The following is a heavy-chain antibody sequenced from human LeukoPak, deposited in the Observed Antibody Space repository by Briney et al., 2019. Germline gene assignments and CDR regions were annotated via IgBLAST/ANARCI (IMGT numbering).Heavy chain of an antibody. V-gene: IGHV4-59*01. CDR3: ARVAGRWTI. J-gene: IGHJ3*02. CDR2: IYSSGST. CDR1: GGPINSDY. Sequence: SETLTLTCTVSGGPINSDYWNWLRQPPGQGLEWIGYIYSSGSTNYNPSLNSRVSISLDTSKNQLSLKLGSVTAADTAVYYSARVAGRWTIWGQGTMVTVSS. D-gene: IGHD4-23*01.